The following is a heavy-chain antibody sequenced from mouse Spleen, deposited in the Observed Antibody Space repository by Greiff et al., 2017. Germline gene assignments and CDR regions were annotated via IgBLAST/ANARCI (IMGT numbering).Heavy chain of an antibody. Sequence: VQLQQSGAELAKPGASVKLSCKASGYTFTSYWMHWVKQRPGQGLEWIGYINPSSGYTKYNQKFKDKATLTADKSSSTAYMQLSSLTYEDSAVDYCANRYYDYDGFAYWGQGTLVTVSA. CDR1: GYTFTSYW. J-gene: IGHJ3*01. CDR3: ANRYYDYDGFAY. CDR2: INPSSGYT. D-gene: IGHD2-4*01. V-gene: IGHV1-7*01.